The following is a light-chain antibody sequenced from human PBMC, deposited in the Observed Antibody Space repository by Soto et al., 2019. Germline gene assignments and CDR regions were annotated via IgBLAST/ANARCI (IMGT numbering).Light chain of an antibody. J-gene: IGKJ1*01. Sequence: AIRMTQSPSSLSASTGDRVTITCRASQGISSYLAWYQQKPGKAPKLLIYAASTLQSGVPSRFSGSGSGTDLTLTISCLQSEDFATYYCQQYYSYFWTFGQGTKVDI. V-gene: IGKV1-8*01. CDR3: QQYYSYFWT. CDR2: AAS. CDR1: QGISSY.